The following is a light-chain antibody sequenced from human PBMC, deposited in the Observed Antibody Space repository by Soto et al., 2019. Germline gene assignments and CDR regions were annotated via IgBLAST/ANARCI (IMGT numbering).Light chain of an antibody. V-gene: IGKV3-15*01. Sequence: EIVLTQSPATLSVSPGDSATRSCRASQSVGPNLVWYQQRFGQSPRLLIYHVSTRATGVPARFSGSGSETEFTLTISSLQPEDCAIYYCHQYNNWPSWTFGQGPKVEI. CDR3: HQYNNWPSWT. CDR1: QSVGPN. J-gene: IGKJ1*01. CDR2: HVS.